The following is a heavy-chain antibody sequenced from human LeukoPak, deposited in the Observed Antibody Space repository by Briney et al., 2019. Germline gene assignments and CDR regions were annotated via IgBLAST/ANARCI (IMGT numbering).Heavy chain of an antibody. CDR1: GYTFTSYD. V-gene: IGHV1-2*02. J-gene: IGHJ4*02. D-gene: IGHD4-17*01. Sequence: GASVKVSCKASGYTFTSYDINWVRQATGQGLEWMGWINPNSGGTNYAQKFQGRVTMTRDTSISTAYMELSRLRSDDTAVYYCARDRTVSLKAPWYYWGQGTLVTVSS. CDR3: ARDRTVSLKAPWYY. CDR2: INPNSGGT.